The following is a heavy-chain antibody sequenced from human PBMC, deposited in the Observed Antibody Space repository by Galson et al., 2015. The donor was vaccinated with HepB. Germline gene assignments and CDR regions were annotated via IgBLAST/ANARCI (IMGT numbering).Heavy chain of an antibody. CDR3: ARGGLGFGEFVFDY. CDR1: GGSISSYY. D-gene: IGHD3-10*01. V-gene: IGHV4-59*01. CDR2: IYYSGST. Sequence: ETLSLTCTVSGGSISSYYWSWIRQPPGKGLEWIGYIYYSGSTNYNSSLKSRVTISVDTSKNQFSLKLSSVTAADTAVYYCARGGLGFGEFVFDYWGQGTLVTVSS. J-gene: IGHJ4*02.